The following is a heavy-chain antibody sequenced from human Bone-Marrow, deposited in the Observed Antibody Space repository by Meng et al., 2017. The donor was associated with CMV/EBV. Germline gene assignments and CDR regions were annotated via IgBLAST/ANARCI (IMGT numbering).Heavy chain of an antibody. CDR2: ISSSSSTI. Sequence: LSLTCTVSGGSISSYYWSWIRQPPGKGLEWVSYISSSSSTIYYADSVKGRFTISRDNAKNSVYLQMNSLRAEDTAVYYCARGLRIVGATDIDYWGQGTLVTVSS. CDR1: GGSISSYY. J-gene: IGHJ4*02. D-gene: IGHD1-26*01. CDR3: ARGLRIVGATDIDY. V-gene: IGHV3-11*04.